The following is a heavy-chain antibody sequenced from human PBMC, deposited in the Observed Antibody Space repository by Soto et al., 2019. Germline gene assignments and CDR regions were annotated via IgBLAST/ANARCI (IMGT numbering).Heavy chain of an antibody. Sequence: QVQLVQSGAEVKKPGSSVKVSCKASGGTFSSYAISWVRQAPGQGLEWMGGIIPIFGTANYAQKFQGRVTITADEPTSTAYMELSSLRSEDTAVYYCASRPVDTAMDASYYYYYYGMDVWGQGTTVTVSS. CDR2: IIPIFGTA. J-gene: IGHJ6*02. CDR1: GGTFSSYA. D-gene: IGHD5-18*01. V-gene: IGHV1-69*01. CDR3: ASRPVDTAMDASYYYYYYGMDV.